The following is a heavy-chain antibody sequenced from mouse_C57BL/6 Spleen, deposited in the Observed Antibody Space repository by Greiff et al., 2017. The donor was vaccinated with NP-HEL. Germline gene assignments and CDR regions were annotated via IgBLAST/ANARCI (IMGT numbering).Heavy chain of an antibody. J-gene: IGHJ2*01. CDR2: IYPSDSET. CDR1: GYTFTSYW. V-gene: IGHV1-61*01. D-gene: IGHD1-2*01. Sequence: QVHVKQPGAELVRPGSSVKLSCKASGYTFTSYWMDWVKQRPGQGLEWIGNIYPSDSETHYNQKFKDKATLTVDKSSSTAYMQLSSLTSEDSAVYYCAIAPLLGVGYWGQGTTLTVSS. CDR3: AIAPLLGVGY.